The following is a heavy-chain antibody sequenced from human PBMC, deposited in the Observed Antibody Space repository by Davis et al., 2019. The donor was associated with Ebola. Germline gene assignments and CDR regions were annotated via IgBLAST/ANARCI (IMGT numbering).Heavy chain of an antibody. CDR3: ARVPIVATIRADY. Sequence: GGSLRLSCAASGFTFSSYAMHWVRQAPGKGLEWVSSISSSSSTIYYADSVKGRFTISRDNAKNSLYLQMNSLRDEDTAVYYCARVPIVATIRADYWGQGTLVTVSS. CDR2: ISSSSSTI. V-gene: IGHV3-48*02. J-gene: IGHJ4*02. CDR1: GFTFSSYA. D-gene: IGHD5-12*01.